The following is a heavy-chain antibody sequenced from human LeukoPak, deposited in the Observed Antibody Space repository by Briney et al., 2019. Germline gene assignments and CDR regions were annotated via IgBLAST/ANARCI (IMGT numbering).Heavy chain of an antibody. CDR1: GFTFSSYS. Sequence: KPGGSLRLSCAASGFTFSSYSMNWVGQAPGKGLEWVSSISSSSSYIYYADSVKGRFTISRDNAKNSLYLQMNSLRAEDTAVYYCARVHPTKAITIFGVVRITNFDYWGQGTLVTVSS. V-gene: IGHV3-21*01. J-gene: IGHJ4*02. CDR2: ISSSSSYI. CDR3: ARVHPTKAITIFGVVRITNFDY. D-gene: IGHD3-3*01.